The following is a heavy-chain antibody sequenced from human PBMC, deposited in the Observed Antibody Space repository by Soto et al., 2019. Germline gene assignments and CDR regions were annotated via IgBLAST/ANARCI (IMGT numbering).Heavy chain of an antibody. Sequence: QVQLQESGPGLVKPSQTLSLTCNVSGGSISSGDYYWSWIRQHPGKGLEWIGYIYHSGGTYYSPSLKSRVTISVDTSKNQFSLKLSSVTAADTAVYYCARKLLWFGEVTPCWFDPWGQGTLVTVSS. J-gene: IGHJ5*02. D-gene: IGHD3-10*01. V-gene: IGHV4-31*03. CDR1: GGSISSGDYY. CDR3: ARKLLWFGEVTPCWFDP. CDR2: IYHSGGT.